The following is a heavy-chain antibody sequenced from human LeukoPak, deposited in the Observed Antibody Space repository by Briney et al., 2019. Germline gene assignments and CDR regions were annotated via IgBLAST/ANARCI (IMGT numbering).Heavy chain of an antibody. D-gene: IGHD1-7*01. CDR2: IFHSGNS. V-gene: IGHV4-38-2*02. CDR1: GYSMSSGYY. CDR3: ARVGYNWNLWFDF. J-gene: IGHJ3*01. Sequence: SETPSLTCTVSGYSMSSGYYWGWIRQPPGKGLQWIGSIFHSGNSYYNPSLKSRVTISVDTSKNQFSLKVNSVTAADTAVYYCARVGYNWNLWFDFWGQGTTVTVSS.